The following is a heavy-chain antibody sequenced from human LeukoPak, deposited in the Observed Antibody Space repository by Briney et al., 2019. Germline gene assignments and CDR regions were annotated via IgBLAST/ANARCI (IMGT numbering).Heavy chain of an antibody. CDR3: TTSDDYGDY. CDR1: GFIFGDYA. Sequence: GGSLRLSCAASGFIFGDYAMHWVRQAPGRGLEWVAAIAFDDTDRYYIDSVKGRFTISRDDSKNTLYLHMTSLRAEDTAVYYCTTSDDYGDYWGQGTLVTVSS. CDR2: IAFDDTDR. V-gene: IGHV3-30*04. J-gene: IGHJ4*02.